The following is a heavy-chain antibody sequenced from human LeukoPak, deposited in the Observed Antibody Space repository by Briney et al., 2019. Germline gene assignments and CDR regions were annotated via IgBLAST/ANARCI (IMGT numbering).Heavy chain of an antibody. J-gene: IGHJ3*02. Sequence: SETLSLTCTVSGYSISSGYYWGWIRQPPGKGLEWIGSMYHSGSTYYNPSLKSRVTISVDTSKNQFSLKLSSVTAADTAVYYCARVRHGAFDIWGQGTMVTVSS. V-gene: IGHV4-38-2*02. CDR2: MYHSGST. CDR3: ARVRHGAFDI. CDR1: GYSISSGYY.